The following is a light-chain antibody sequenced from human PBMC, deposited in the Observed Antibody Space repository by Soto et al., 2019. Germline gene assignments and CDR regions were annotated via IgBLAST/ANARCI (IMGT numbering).Light chain of an antibody. CDR1: SSDVGSYNL. V-gene: IGLV2-23*03. CDR3: CSYAGSNTFV. J-gene: IGLJ2*01. Sequence: QSALTQPASVSGSPGQSITISCTGTSSDVGSYNLVSWYQQHPGKAPKFMIYEGTKRPSGVSNRFSGSKSGNTASLTISGLQAEDEADCYCCSYAGSNTFVFGGGTKLTVL. CDR2: EGT.